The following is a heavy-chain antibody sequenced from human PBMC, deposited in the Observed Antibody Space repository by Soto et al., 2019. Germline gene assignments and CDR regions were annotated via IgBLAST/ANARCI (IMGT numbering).Heavy chain of an antibody. CDR1: GFMFNTYA. CDR2: ISGSDGST. V-gene: IGHV3-23*01. D-gene: IGHD1-26*01. Sequence: EVHLSESGGGLIQPGGSLRLSCAASGFMFNTYALSWVRQAPGRGPEWVSVISGSDGSTSYADSVKGRFTISRDNSRNTLYLQMNSRRPEDTAVYYCTRAHILCRGSYSTYDYCPLDVWGQGTTVTVSS. CDR3: TRAHILCRGSYSTYDYCPLDV. J-gene: IGHJ6*02.